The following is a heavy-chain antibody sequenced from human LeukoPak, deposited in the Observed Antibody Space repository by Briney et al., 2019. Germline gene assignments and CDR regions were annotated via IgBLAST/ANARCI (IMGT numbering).Heavy chain of an antibody. CDR1: GFTFSSYS. D-gene: IGHD6-25*01. V-gene: IGHV3-21*04. Sequence: GGSLRLSCAASGFTFSSYSMNWVRQAPGKGLEWVSSISSSSSYIYYADSVKGRFTISRDNSKNTLYLQMNSLRAEDTAVYYCAKDGMSSGSFDYWGQGTLVTVSS. CDR3: AKDGMSSGSFDY. J-gene: IGHJ4*02. CDR2: ISSSSSYI.